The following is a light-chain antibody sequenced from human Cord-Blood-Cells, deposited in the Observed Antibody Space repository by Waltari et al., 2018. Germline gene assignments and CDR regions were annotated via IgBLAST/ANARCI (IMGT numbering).Light chain of an antibody. J-gene: IGKJ3*01. V-gene: IGKV1-39*01. CDR1: QSISSY. Sequence: DIQLTPSPSPLSASVGDSVTITCRASQSISSYLNCYQQKPGKAPKLLIYSASSLQSGVPSRFSGSGSGTEFTLNISSLQAEDFETYYCQQSYSTPFTVGPGTKVDIK. CDR2: SAS. CDR3: QQSYSTPFT.